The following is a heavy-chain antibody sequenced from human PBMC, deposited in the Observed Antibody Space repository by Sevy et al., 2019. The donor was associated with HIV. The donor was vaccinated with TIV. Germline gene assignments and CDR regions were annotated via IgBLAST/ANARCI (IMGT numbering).Heavy chain of an antibody. V-gene: IGHV1-24*01. Sequence: ASVKVSCKVSGYTLTELSMHWVRQAPGKGREWMGGFDPEDGETIYEKKFQVRVTMTEDTSTDTAYMELGSLRSEDTAVDYCATAGGKIIAAAGLYTWFDPWGQGTLVTVSS. CDR2: FDPEDGET. J-gene: IGHJ5*02. CDR3: ATAGGKIIAAAGLYTWFDP. D-gene: IGHD6-13*01. CDR1: GYTLTELS.